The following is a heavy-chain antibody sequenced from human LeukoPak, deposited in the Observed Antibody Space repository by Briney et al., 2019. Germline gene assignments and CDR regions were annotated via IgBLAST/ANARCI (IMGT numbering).Heavy chain of an antibody. V-gene: IGHV4-39*01. CDR1: GGSINSSSYF. CDR3: ARVTNPLRPEYSGAHYFDY. J-gene: IGHJ4*02. CDR2: VFNSGFT. D-gene: IGHD5-12*01. Sequence: SETLSLTCTVSGGSINSSSYFWGWIRQPPGKGLEWVGSVFNSGFTYYKSTLKSRVTISVDTSKNQFSLKLTSVTVADTAVYYCARVTNPLRPEYSGAHYFDYWGQGTLVTVTS.